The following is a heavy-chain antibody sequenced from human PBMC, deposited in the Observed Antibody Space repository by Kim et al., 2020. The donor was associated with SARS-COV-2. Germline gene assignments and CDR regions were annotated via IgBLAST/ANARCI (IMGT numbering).Heavy chain of an antibody. CDR3: AREMDDGHSRGWHFDL. CDR1: GATFNRYD. D-gene: IGHD3-22*01. CDR2: IGRGGDI. V-gene: IGHV3-13*01. Sequence: GGSLRLSCAASGATFNRYDMHWVRQPPGRGLEWVSAIGRGGDIYYSDSVKGRFSISRENAKKSLYLQMNSLTAGDTAVYYCAREMDDGHSRGWHFDLWGRGTLVTVSS. J-gene: IGHJ2*01.